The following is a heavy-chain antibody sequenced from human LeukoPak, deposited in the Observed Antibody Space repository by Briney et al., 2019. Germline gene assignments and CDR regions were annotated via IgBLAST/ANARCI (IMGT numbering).Heavy chain of an antibody. CDR1: GFTSSSYW. J-gene: IGHJ4*02. D-gene: IGHD6-19*01. CDR3: ARVLGGSGWYGDYFDY. Sequence: GGSLRLSCAASGFTSSSYWMHWVRQAPGKGLVWVSRINSDGSSTSYADSVKGRFTISRDNAKNTLYLQMNSLRAEDTAVYYCARVLGGSGWYGDYFDYWGQGTLVTVSS. V-gene: IGHV3-74*01. CDR2: INSDGSST.